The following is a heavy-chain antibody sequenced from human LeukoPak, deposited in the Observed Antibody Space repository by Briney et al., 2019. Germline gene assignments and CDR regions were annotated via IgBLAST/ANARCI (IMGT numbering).Heavy chain of an antibody. CDR1: GYTFTSYD. CDR3: ARESAAVNFDY. CDR2: MNPNSGNT. J-gene: IGHJ4*02. D-gene: IGHD6-13*01. V-gene: IGHV1-8*01. Sequence: GASVKVSCKASGYTFTSYDINWVRQATGQGLEWMGWMNPNSGNTGYAQKFQGRVTITRNTSISTAYMELSSLRSEDTAVYYCARESAAVNFDYWGQGTLVTVSS.